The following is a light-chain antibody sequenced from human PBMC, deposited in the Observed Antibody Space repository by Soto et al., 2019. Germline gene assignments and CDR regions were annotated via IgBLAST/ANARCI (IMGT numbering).Light chain of an antibody. CDR3: SSYTSSSVV. V-gene: IGLV2-8*01. CDR1: SSDVGGYNY. CDR2: EVS. Sequence: QSALTQPPSASGSPGQSVTISCTGTSSDVGGYNYVSWYQQHPGKAPKLMIYEVSKRPSRVPDRFSGSKSGNTASLTVSGLQAEDEADYYCSSYTSSSVVFGGGTKLTVL. J-gene: IGLJ2*01.